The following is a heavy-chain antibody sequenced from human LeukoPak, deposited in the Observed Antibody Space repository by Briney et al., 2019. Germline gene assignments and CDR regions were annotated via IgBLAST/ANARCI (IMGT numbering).Heavy chain of an antibody. V-gene: IGHV3-23*01. CDR1: GFTFINYA. Sequence: PGGSLRLSCVASGFTFINYAMSWVRQAPGKGLEWVSAITGSDGSSYYADSVKGRFTISRDNSKNTLYLQVNSLRAEDTAVYYCAKWGDYDILTGYYVPDYWGQGTLVTVSS. D-gene: IGHD3-9*01. CDR3: AKWGDYDILTGYYVPDY. CDR2: ITGSDGSS. J-gene: IGHJ4*02.